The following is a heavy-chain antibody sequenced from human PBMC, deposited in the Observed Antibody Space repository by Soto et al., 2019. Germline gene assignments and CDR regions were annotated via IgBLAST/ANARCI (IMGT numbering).Heavy chain of an antibody. D-gene: IGHD3-3*01. CDR1: GYPVTAYY. V-gene: IGHV1-2*02. Sequence: QLHLVQSGAVVKKPGASVTVSCSASGYPVTAYYMHWVRQAPGRGLEWMGGINPATGAAKYTQTFQGRVTLTRDTATSTVFMEPGGLTSGDPAVFYCARGGGVGVAGSAAFDMWGQGTLVTVSS. CDR2: INPATGAA. J-gene: IGHJ3*02. CDR3: ARGGGVGVAGSAAFDM.